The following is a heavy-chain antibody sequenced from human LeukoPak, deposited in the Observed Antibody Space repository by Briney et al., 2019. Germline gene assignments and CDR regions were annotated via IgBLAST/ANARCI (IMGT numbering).Heavy chain of an antibody. CDR2: IYYSGST. CDR3: ARHMPGYSSSPPMDV. CDR1: GGSISSYY. J-gene: IGHJ6*02. V-gene: IGHV4-59*08. Sequence: PSETLSLTCTVSGGSISSYYWSWIRQPPGKGLEWIGYIYYSGSTNYNPSLKSRVTISVDTSKNQFSLKLSSVTAADMAVYYCARHMPGYSSSPPMDVWGQGTTVTVSS. D-gene: IGHD6-13*01.